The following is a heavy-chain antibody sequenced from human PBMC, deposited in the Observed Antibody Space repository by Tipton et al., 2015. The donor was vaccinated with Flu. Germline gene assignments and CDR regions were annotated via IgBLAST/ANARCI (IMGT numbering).Heavy chain of an antibody. Sequence: QLVQSGAEVKKPGASVKVSCKASGYTFTSYGISWVRQAPGQGLEWMGWISAYNGNTNYAQKLQGRVTMTTDTSTSTAYMELRSLRSDDTAVYYCARRARYCSSTSCIDAFDIWGQGTMVTVSS. D-gene: IGHD2-2*01. CDR2: ISAYNGNT. V-gene: IGHV1-18*04. J-gene: IGHJ3*02. CDR1: GYTFTSYG. CDR3: ARRARYCSSTSCIDAFDI.